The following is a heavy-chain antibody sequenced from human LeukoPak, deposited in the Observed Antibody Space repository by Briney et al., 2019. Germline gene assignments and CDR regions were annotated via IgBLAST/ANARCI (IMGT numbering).Heavy chain of an antibody. Sequence: GGSLRLSCAASGFTFSSFGMHWVRQAPGKGLEWVTFIRYDGSNKYHAEFVKGRFTISRDNSKNTLYLQMNSLRAEDTGVYYCAKHQGDSIAVAGTMDYWGQGTLVTASS. CDR1: GFTFSSFG. CDR3: AKHQGDSIAVAGTMDY. D-gene: IGHD6-19*01. J-gene: IGHJ4*02. V-gene: IGHV3-30*02. CDR2: IRYDGSNK.